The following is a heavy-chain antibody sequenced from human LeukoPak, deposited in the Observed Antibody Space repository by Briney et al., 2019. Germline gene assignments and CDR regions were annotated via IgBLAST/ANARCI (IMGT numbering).Heavy chain of an antibody. J-gene: IGHJ6*03. V-gene: IGHV1-8*01. CDR3: ARGVAARRYYYYYMDV. CDR2: MNPNSGNT. D-gene: IGHD6-6*01. CDR1: GYTFTSYD. Sequence: ASVKVSCKASGYTFTSYDINWVPQAPGQGLEWMGWMNPNSGNTGYAQKFQGRVTMTRNTSISTAYMELSSLRSEDTAVYYCARGVAARRYYYYYMDVWGKGTTVTVSS.